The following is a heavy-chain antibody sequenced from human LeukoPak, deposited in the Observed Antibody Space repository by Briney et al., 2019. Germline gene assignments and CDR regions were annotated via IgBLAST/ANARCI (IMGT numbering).Heavy chain of an antibody. Sequence: QPGGSLRLSCAASGFTFNNYAMAWVRQAPEKGPEWVSSITDNGINTYYADSVKGRFTISRDNSKNTLYLQMNSLRAEDTAVYYCAKGLRGNYDHWGQGTLVTVSS. CDR3: AKGLRGNYDH. CDR1: GFTFNNYA. J-gene: IGHJ5*02. CDR2: ITDNGINT. D-gene: IGHD1-26*01. V-gene: IGHV3-23*01.